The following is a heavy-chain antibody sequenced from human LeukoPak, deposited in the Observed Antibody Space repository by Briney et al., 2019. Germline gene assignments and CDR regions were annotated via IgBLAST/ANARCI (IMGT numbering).Heavy chain of an antibody. J-gene: IGHJ4*02. CDR2: FDPEESET. V-gene: IGHV1-24*01. CDR3: ATARKRDTWNPRF. Sequence: ASVKVSCKVSGYSLIELSMHWLRQAPGKGLEWMGGFDPEESETVYAQQFQGRVTMTEDTSTGTAYMHPSSLTSEDTAVYYCATARKRDTWNPRFWGQRNLVSVSS. D-gene: IGHD1-1*01. CDR1: GYSLIELS.